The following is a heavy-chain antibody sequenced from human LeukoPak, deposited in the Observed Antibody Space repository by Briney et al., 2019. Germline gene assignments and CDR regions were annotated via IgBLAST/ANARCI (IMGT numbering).Heavy chain of an antibody. CDR1: GFAFGSEA. Sequence: GGSLRLSCAVSGFAFGSEAMSWVRQSPARGLEWVASISPGGGTTYYADSVKGRFTISRDNSKNTLNLLMNSLRVEDTAMYHCARDRGNIVVAPNAIRGWFDPWGQGTLVTVSS. J-gene: IGHJ5*02. CDR2: ISPGGGTT. D-gene: IGHD2-2*02. CDR3: ARDRGNIVVAPNAIRGWFDP. V-gene: IGHV3-23*01.